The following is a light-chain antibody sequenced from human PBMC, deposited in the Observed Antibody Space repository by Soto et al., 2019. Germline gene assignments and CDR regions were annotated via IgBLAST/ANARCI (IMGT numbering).Light chain of an antibody. V-gene: IGLV2-23*02. CDR3: RSYAGSSTPFYV. Sequence: QSVLTQPASASGSPGQSITISCTGTSSDVGSYNLVSWYQQHPGKAPKLMIYEVSKRPSGVSNRFSGSKSGNTASLTISGLQAEDEADYYCRSYAGSSTPFYVLGTGTKVTVL. J-gene: IGLJ1*01. CDR1: SSDVGSYNL. CDR2: EVS.